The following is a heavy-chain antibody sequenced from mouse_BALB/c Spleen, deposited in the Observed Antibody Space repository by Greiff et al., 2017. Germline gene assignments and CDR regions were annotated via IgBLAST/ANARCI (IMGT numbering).Heavy chain of an antibody. CDR2: INPDSSTI. CDR3: ARRDYYGSRYYFDY. V-gene: IGHV4-1*02. CDR1: GFDFSRYW. D-gene: IGHD1-1*01. Sequence: EVQLLESGGGLVQPGGSLKLSCAASGFDFSRYWMSWVRQAPGKGLEWIGEINPDSSTINYTPSLKDKFIISRDNAKNTLYLQMSKVRSEDTALYYCARRDYYGSRYYFDYWGEGTTLTVSS. J-gene: IGHJ2*01.